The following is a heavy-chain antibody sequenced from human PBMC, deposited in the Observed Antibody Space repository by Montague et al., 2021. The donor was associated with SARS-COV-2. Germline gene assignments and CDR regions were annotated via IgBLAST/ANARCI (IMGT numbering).Heavy chain of an antibody. Sequence: SETLSLTCAVHGGSFSGYYWNWIRQPPGKGLEWIGEINHGGNTNYNPSLKNRLTISVDTSKNQFSLKLTSVAATDTAVYYCARLRDGVVPSPILGIGPYFTYYYMDVWGKGTMVTVSS. CDR1: GGSFSGYY. CDR3: ARLRDGVVPSPILGIGPYFTYYYMDV. CDR2: INHGGNT. V-gene: IGHV4-34*01. D-gene: IGHD2-15*01. J-gene: IGHJ6*03.